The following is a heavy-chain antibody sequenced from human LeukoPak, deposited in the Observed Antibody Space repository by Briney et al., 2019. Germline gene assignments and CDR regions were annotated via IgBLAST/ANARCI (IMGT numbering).Heavy chain of an antibody. CDR1: GFTFSSYS. V-gene: IGHV3-21*01. Sequence: PGGSLRLSCAASGFTFSSYSMNWVRQAPGKGLEWVSSISSSSSYIYYADSVKGRFTISRNNAKNSLYLQMNSLRAEDTAVYYCAREAGDLAPFDYWGQGTLVIVSS. CDR3: AREAGDLAPFDY. J-gene: IGHJ4*02. D-gene: IGHD2-21*02. CDR2: ISSSSSYI.